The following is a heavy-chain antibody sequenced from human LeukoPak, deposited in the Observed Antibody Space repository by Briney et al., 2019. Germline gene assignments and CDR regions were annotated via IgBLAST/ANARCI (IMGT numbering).Heavy chain of an antibody. V-gene: IGHV3-64*01. CDR3: ASSGPTRPFDY. Sequence: GGSLRLSCAASGFTFSSYAMHWVRQAPGKGLEYVSAISSNGGSTYYANSVKGRFTISRDNSKNTLYHQMGSLRAEDMAVYYCASSGPTRPFDYWGQGTLVTVSS. CDR2: ISSNGGST. D-gene: IGHD3-10*01. CDR1: GFTFSSYA. J-gene: IGHJ4*02.